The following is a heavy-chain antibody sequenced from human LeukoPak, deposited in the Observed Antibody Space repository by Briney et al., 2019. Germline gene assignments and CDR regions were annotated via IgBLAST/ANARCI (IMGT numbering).Heavy chain of an antibody. CDR2: INPSGGST. D-gene: IGHD3-3*01. CDR3: ARGPTQIYYDFWSGYYTEGWFDP. CDR1: GYTFTSYY. V-gene: IGHV1-46*01. Sequence: ASVKVSCKASGYTFTSYYMHWARQAPGQGLEWMGIINPSGGSTSYAQKFQGRVTMTRNTSISTAYMELSSLRSEDTAVYYCARGPTQIYYDFWSGYYTEGWFDPWGQGTLVTVSS. J-gene: IGHJ5*02.